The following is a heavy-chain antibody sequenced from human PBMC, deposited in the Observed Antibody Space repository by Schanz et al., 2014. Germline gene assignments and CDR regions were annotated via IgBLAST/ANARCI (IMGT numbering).Heavy chain of an antibody. CDR2: INPSGGGT. CDR3: ARRIWDGDYYYFDY. Sequence: QVQLVQSGAEMKKPGASVKVSCKASGYTFTDYYMQWVRQAPGQGLEWMGIINPSGGGTSYALRFQDRVTVTRDTSRSTVYMDLSSLISEDTAVYYCARRIWDGDYYYFDYWGQGTLXTVSS. D-gene: IGHD4-17*01. J-gene: IGHJ4*02. V-gene: IGHV1-46*01. CDR1: GYTFTDYY.